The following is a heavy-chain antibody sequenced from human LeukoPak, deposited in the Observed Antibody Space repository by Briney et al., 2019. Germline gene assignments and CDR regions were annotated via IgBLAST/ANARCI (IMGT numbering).Heavy chain of an antibody. Sequence: PSETLSLTCTVSGGSISSGGYYWSWLRQHPGRGLEWIGYIYYSGSTYYNPSLKSRVTISVDTSKNQFSLKLSSVTAADTAVYYCARDYGGYSDAFDIWGQGTMVTVSS. D-gene: IGHD4-23*01. CDR1: GGSISSGGYY. CDR2: IYYSGST. J-gene: IGHJ3*02. V-gene: IGHV4-31*03. CDR3: ARDYGGYSDAFDI.